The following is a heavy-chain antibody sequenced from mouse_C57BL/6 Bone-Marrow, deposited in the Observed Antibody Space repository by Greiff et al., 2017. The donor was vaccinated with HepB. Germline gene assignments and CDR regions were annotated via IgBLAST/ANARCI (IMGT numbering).Heavy chain of an antibody. V-gene: IGHV1-63*01. CDR1: GYTFTNYW. D-gene: IGHD1-1*01. Sequence: QVQLKESGAELVRPGTSVKMSCKASGYTFTNYWIGWAKQRPGHGLEWIGDIYPGGGYTNYNEKFKGKATLTADKSSSTAYMQFSSLTSEDSAIYYCARSLLLRSGYFDVWGTGTTVTVSS. CDR2: IYPGGGYT. J-gene: IGHJ1*03. CDR3: ARSLLLRSGYFDV.